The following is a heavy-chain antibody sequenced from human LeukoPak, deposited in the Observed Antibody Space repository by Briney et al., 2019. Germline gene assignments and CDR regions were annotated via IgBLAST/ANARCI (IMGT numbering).Heavy chain of an antibody. Sequence: PSETLSLTCAVYGGSFSGYYWSWIRQPPGKGLEWIGEINHSGSTNYNPSLKSRVTISVDTSKNQFSLKLSSVTAADTAVYYCARDVLYDYIWGSYRQGLDYWGQGTLVTVSS. J-gene: IGHJ4*02. CDR2: INHSGST. CDR3: ARDVLYDYIWGSYRQGLDY. V-gene: IGHV4-34*01. CDR1: GGSFSGYY. D-gene: IGHD3-16*02.